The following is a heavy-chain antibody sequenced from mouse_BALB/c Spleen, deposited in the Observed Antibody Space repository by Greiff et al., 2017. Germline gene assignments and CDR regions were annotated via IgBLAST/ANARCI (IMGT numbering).Heavy chain of an antibody. J-gene: IGHJ3*01. Sequence: VQLKQSGAELVKPGASVKLSCTASGFNIKDTYMHWVKQRPEQGLEWIGRIDPANGNTKYDPKFQGKATITADTSSNTAYLQLSSLTSEDTAVYYCASGRYGYDGFAYWGQGTLVTVSA. D-gene: IGHD2-2*01. CDR2: IDPANGNT. CDR3: ASGRYGYDGFAY. CDR1: GFNIKDTY. V-gene: IGHV14-3*02.